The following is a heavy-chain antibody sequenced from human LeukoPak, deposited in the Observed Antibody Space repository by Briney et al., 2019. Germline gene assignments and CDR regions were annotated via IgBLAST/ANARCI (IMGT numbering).Heavy chain of an antibody. CDR2: IYPSGST. CDR3: AIQFWGFDFWSGYKTPNWFDP. J-gene: IGHJ5*02. CDR1: GYSISNGYY. Sequence: SETLSLTCTVSGYSISNGYYWGWIRQPPGTGLEWIGSIYPSGSTFYNPSLKSRVTISVDTSKNQFSLKLNSVTAADTAVYYCAIQFWGFDFWSGYKTPNWFDPWGQGTLVTVSS. V-gene: IGHV4-38-2*02. D-gene: IGHD3-3*01.